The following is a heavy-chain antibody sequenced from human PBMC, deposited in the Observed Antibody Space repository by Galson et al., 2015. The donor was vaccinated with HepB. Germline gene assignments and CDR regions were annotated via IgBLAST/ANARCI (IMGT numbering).Heavy chain of an antibody. J-gene: IGHJ4*02. CDR2: IDPSDSYT. Sequence: QSGAEVTEPGESLRISCKGSGYSFTSYWISWVRQMPGKGLEWMGRIDPSDSYTSYSPSFQGHVTISADKSISTAYLQCGSLRASDTAMYYCARHWEVRGGLDFWGLGTLVTVSS. D-gene: IGHD1-26*01. CDR1: GYSFTSYW. V-gene: IGHV5-10-1*01. CDR3: ARHWEVRGGLDF.